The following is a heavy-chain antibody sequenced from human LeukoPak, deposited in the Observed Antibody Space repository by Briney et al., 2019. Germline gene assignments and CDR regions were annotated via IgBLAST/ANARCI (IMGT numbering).Heavy chain of an antibody. Sequence: SETLSLTCAVYGVSFSGYYWSWIRQPPGKGLEWIGEINHSGSTNYNPSLKSRVTISVDTSKNQFSLKLSSVTAADTAVYYCARGDPAAGQNAAGSDYWGQGTLVTVSS. CDR1: GVSFSGYY. J-gene: IGHJ4*02. V-gene: IGHV4-34*01. D-gene: IGHD6-13*01. CDR3: ARGDPAAGQNAAGSDY. CDR2: INHSGST.